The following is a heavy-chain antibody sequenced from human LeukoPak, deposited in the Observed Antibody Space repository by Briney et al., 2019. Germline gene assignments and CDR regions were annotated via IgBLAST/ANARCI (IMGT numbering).Heavy chain of an antibody. D-gene: IGHD3/OR15-3a*01. J-gene: IGHJ4*02. CDR3: ARDPDFWTGYYYFDY. V-gene: IGHV4-39*07. Sequence: SETLSLTCTVSGGSISSTNYLWGWIRQPPGTGLEWIGSISYTGTTYYNPSLKSRVTISVDTSKNQLSLKVSSVTAADTAVFYCARDPDFWTGYYYFDYWGQGTLVTVSS. CDR1: GGSISSTNYL. CDR2: ISYTGTT.